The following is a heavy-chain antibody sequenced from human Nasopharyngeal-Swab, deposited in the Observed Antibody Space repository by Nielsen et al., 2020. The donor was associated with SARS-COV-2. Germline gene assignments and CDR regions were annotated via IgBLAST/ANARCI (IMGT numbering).Heavy chain of an antibody. Sequence: GESLKISCAASGLSFSEFWMYWVRQAPGKGLEWVASINKDGSEKYYGDSVRGQFTTSRDNAENSLSLQMNSLRGEDTAVYYCARDRGYYAFDYWGQGTLVTVSS. V-gene: IGHV3-7*01. D-gene: IGHD5-12*01. J-gene: IGHJ4*02. CDR3: ARDRGYYAFDY. CDR1: GLSFSEFW. CDR2: INKDGSEK.